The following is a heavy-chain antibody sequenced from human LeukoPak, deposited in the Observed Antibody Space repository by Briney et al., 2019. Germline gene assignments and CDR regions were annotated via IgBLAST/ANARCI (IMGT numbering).Heavy chain of an antibody. CDR3: ARLSAYYYGSYFYYYMDV. J-gene: IGHJ6*03. CDR2: KKQEESER. V-gene: IGHV3-7*01. CDR1: GFTFSSYE. Sequence: GGSLRLSCAASGFTFSSYEMNWVRQAPGKGPEWVANKKQEESERYSADSVKGRFTISRDNAKKSVYLHMSSLRAEDTALYYCARLSAYYYGSYFYYYMDVWGKGTTVTVSS. D-gene: IGHD3-10*01.